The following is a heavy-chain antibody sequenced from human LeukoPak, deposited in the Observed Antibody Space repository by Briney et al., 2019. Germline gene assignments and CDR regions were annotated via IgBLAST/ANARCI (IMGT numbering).Heavy chain of an antibody. CDR1: GFTVSGHP. CDR3: TRLQIAVAGPNWFDP. D-gene: IGHD6-19*01. V-gene: IGHV3-7*01. Sequence: GGSLRLSCAASGFTVSGHPMSWVRQAPGKGLEWVANIKQDGSVQFYMDSLKGRFSVSRDNAKNSLYLQMNGLRVEDTAVYYCTRLQIAVAGPNWFDPWGQGTLVTVSS. CDR2: IKQDGSVQ. J-gene: IGHJ5*02.